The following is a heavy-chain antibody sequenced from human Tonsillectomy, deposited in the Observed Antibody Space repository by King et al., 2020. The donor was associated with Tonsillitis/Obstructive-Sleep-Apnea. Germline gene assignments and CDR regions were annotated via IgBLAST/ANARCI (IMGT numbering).Heavy chain of an antibody. CDR1: GGSFSGYY. V-gene: IGHV4-34*01. D-gene: IGHD3-3*01. J-gene: IGHJ4*02. Sequence: VQLQQWGAGLLKPSETLSLTCAVSGGSFSGYYWSWIRQPPGKGLEWIGEINHSGSTNYNPSLKSRVTISVDTSKNQFSLKLSSVTAADTAVYYCARGPVFGVVIIGDFDYWGQGTLVTVSS. CDR3: ARGPVFGVVIIGDFDY. CDR2: INHSGST.